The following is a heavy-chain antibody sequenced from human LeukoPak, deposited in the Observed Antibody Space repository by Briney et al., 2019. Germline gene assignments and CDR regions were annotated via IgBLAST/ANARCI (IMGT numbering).Heavy chain of an antibody. V-gene: IGHV3-30-3*01. CDR1: GFTFSSYA. Sequence: AGGSLRLSCAASGFTFSSYAMSWVRQAPGKGLEWVAVISYDGSNKYYADSVKGRFTISRDNSKNTLYLQMNSLRAEDTAVYYCARDNSGSYNYWGQGTLVTVSS. CDR3: ARDNSGSYNY. J-gene: IGHJ4*02. CDR2: ISYDGSNK. D-gene: IGHD1-26*01.